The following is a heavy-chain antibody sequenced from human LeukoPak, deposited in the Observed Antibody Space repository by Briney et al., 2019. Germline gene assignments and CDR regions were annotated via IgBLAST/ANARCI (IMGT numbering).Heavy chain of an antibody. D-gene: IGHD6-13*01. CDR1: GFTFSSYA. Sequence: GSLRLSCAASGFTFSSYAMSWIRQPPGKGLEWIGYIYYSGSTNYNPSLKSRVTISVDTSKNQFSLKLSSVTAADTAVYYCARLPLGGYSMGYWGQGTLVTVSS. CDR2: IYYSGST. V-gene: IGHV4-59*08. J-gene: IGHJ4*02. CDR3: ARLPLGGYSMGY.